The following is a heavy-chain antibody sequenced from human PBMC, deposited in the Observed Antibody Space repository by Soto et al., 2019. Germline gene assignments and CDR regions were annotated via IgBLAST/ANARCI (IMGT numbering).Heavy chain of an antibody. CDR3: AHRRADCSGGTCYHWFDP. J-gene: IGHJ5*02. CDR2: IYWDDDK. CDR1: GFLLSTTEVG. Sequence: QITLRESGPTLVKPTQTLTLTCTFTGFLLSTTEVGVGWIRQPPGKALEWLGFIYWDDDKGYSPSLKSRLTITKDTSNNQVVLTMTNVDPVDTATYYCAHRRADCSGGTCYHWFDPWGQGALVTVSS. D-gene: IGHD2-15*01. V-gene: IGHV2-5*02.